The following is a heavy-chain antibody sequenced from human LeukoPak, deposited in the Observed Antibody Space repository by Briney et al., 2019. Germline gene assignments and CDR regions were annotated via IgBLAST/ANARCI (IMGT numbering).Heavy chain of an antibody. V-gene: IGHV3-53*01. D-gene: IGHD6-19*01. J-gene: IGHJ4*01. CDR2: IYSADST. CDR1: GFTVSTNY. CDR3: ATAVAGPPFDY. Sequence: GGSLRLSCAASGFTVSTNYMSWVRRAPGKGLEWVSVIYSADSTYYADSVKGRFTISRDNSKNTLYLQMNSLRAEDTAVYYCATAVAGPPFDYWGQGTLVTVSS.